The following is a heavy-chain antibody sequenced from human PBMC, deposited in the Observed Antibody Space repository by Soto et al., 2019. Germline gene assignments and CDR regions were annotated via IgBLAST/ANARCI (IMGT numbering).Heavy chain of an antibody. J-gene: IGHJ6*02. CDR1: GGTFSSYA. Sequence: QVQLVQSGAEVKKPGSSVKVSCKASGGTFSSYAISWVRQAPGQGLEWMGGIIPIFGTANHAQKFQGRVTITEDESTNIAFVEMGSLSSEDTAVYYCAIQGCSGGSCFPPYYYYGMDVWGQGTTVIVSS. V-gene: IGHV1-69*12. CDR2: IIPIFGTA. CDR3: AIQGCSGGSCFPPYYYYGMDV. D-gene: IGHD2-15*01.